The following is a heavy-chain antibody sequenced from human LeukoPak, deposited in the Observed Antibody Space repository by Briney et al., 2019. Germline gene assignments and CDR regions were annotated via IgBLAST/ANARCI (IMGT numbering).Heavy chain of an antibody. V-gene: IGHV4-39*02. J-gene: IGHJ6*03. D-gene: IGHD2-15*01. Sequence: SETPSLTWTVSGGSISSSSYYWGWIRQPPGKGLEWIGSIYYSGSTYYNPSLKSRVTISVDTSKNQFSLQLSSVTAADTAVYYCARDVRNCSGGSCYSRERDYYYYYYMDVWGKGTTVTVSS. CDR2: IYYSGST. CDR1: GGSISSSSYY. CDR3: ARDVRNCSGGSCYSRERDYYYYYYMDV.